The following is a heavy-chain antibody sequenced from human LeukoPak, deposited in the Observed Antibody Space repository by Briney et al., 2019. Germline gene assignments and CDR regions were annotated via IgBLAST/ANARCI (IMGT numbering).Heavy chain of an antibody. V-gene: IGHV3-33*01. Sequence: PGRSLRLSCAAPGFTFSSYGMHWVRQAPGKGLEWVAVIWYDGSNKYYADSVKGRFTVSRDNSKNTLYLQMNSLRAEDTAVHYCARVGCSGGSCYGPNYYYYGMDVWGQGTTVTVSS. J-gene: IGHJ6*02. CDR3: ARVGCSGGSCYGPNYYYYGMDV. D-gene: IGHD2-15*01. CDR1: GFTFSSYG. CDR2: IWYDGSNK.